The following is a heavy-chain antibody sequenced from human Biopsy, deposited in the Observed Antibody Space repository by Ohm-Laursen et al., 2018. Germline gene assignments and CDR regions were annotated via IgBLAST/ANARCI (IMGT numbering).Heavy chain of an antibody. J-gene: IGHJ6*02. Sequence: GTLSLTWTVPGGSISSDYWSWIRQTPGKGLEWIGYIYYSGSTNYNPSLKSRVTISVDTSKNQFSLRLNSVTAADTAVYYCARATNSTGLPYYYFYGMDVWGQGTTVTVSS. D-gene: IGHD2/OR15-2a*01. CDR3: ARATNSTGLPYYYFYGMDV. CDR2: IYYSGST. CDR1: GGSISSDY. V-gene: IGHV4-59*01.